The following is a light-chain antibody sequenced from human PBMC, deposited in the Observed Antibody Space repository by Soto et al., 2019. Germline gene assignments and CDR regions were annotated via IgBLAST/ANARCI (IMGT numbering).Light chain of an antibody. V-gene: IGKV1-27*01. CDR1: EDISNY. Sequence: DIQMTQSPSSLSASVGDRVTITCRASEDISNYLAWYQQKPGKVPKLLIYGASTLQSGVPSRFSGSGSGTVVTLTISSLQTEDVATYYCQNYNNAPWTFGQGTKVESK. J-gene: IGKJ1*01. CDR3: QNYNNAPWT. CDR2: GAS.